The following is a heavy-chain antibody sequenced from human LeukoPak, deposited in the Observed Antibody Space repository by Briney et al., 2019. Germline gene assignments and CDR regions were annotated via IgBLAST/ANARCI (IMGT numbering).Heavy chain of an antibody. Sequence: PGGSLRLSCAASGFTVSSNYMSWVRQAPGKGLEWVSVIYSGGSTYYADSVKGRFTISRDNSKNTLYLQMNSLRAEDTAVYYCAARYCSSTSCYKSYYGMDVWGQGTTVTVSS. CDR1: GFTVSSNY. D-gene: IGHD2-2*02. CDR2: IYSGGST. CDR3: AARYCSSTSCYKSYYGMDV. V-gene: IGHV3-53*01. J-gene: IGHJ6*02.